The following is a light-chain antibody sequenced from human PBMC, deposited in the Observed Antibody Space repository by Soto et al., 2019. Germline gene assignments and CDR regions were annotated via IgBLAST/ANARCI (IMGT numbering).Light chain of an antibody. Sequence: QSVLTQPPPVSGAPGQRVTISCTGSSSNIGAGYDVHWYQQLPGTAPKLLIYGNSNRPSGVPDRFSGSKSGTSASLAITGLQAEDEADYYCQSYDSSLVGVFGTGTKLTVL. CDR3: QSYDSSLVGV. J-gene: IGLJ1*01. CDR1: SSNIGAGYD. CDR2: GNS. V-gene: IGLV1-40*01.